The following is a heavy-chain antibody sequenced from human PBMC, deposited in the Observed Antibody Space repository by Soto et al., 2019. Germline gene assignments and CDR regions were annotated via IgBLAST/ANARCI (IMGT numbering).Heavy chain of an antibody. D-gene: IGHD2-15*01. CDR3: ARARGGCSGGSCYSFFPAYYGMDV. V-gene: IGHV1-2*04. CDR1: GYTFTGYY. CDR2: INPNSGGT. Sequence: ASVKVSCKASGYTFTGYYMHWVRQAPGQGLEWMGWINPNSGGTNYAQKFQGWVTMTRDTSISTAYMELSRLRSDDTAVYYCARARGGCSGGSCYSFFPAYYGMDVWGQGTTVTVSS. J-gene: IGHJ6*02.